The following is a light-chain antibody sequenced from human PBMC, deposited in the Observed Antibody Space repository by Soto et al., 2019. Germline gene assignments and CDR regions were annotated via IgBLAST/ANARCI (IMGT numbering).Light chain of an antibody. CDR2: AS. CDR1: QTVSDMY. J-gene: IGKJ3*01. V-gene: IGKV3-20*01. CDR3: QHYGTSAL. Sequence: IVLTQSPGTLSLSPGERATLSCRARQTVSDMYLAWYQQKPGQAPRLLIYASNRATGIPDRFSGSGSGTDFTLTIGRLEPEDFAVYYCQHYGTSALFGPGTKVDIK.